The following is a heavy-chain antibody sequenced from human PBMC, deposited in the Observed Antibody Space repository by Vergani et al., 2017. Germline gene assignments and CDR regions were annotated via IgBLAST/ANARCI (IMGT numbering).Heavy chain of an antibody. CDR1: FVSIRNLY. CDR3: ASDTHSEQRVDR. D-gene: IGHD1/OR15-1a*01. Sequence: QVQLQESGPGLVKSSETLSLTCSVSFVSIRNLYCNWIRQPPAKGLEWIGSIHYSENTNYNPSLKTRVTIPVDTYKNQFSLTLTSVTAADTAVYYCASDTHSEQRVDRWGQGILVTVTS. J-gene: IGHJ5*02. CDR2: IHYSENT. V-gene: IGHV4-59*11.